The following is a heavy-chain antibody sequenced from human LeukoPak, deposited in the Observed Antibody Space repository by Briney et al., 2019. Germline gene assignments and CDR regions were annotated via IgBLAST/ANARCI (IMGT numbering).Heavy chain of an antibody. CDR2: ISAYNGNT. J-gene: IGHJ4*02. D-gene: IGHD5-24*01. V-gene: IGHV1-18*01. CDR1: GYTFTSYG. CDR3: ARYLSFIEMATIEPYFDY. Sequence: ASVKVSCKASGYTFTSYGISWVRQAPGQGLEWMGWISAYNGNTNYAQKLQGRVTMTTDTSTSTAYMELRSLRSDDTAVYYCARYLSFIEMATIEPYFDYWGQGTLVTVSS.